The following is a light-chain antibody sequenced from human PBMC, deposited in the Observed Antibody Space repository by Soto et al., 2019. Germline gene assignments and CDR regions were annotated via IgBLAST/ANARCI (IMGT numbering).Light chain of an antibody. CDR2: DNN. J-gene: IGLJ3*02. V-gene: IGLV1-51*01. CDR1: SSNIGRNS. Sequence: QSVLTQPPSVSAAPGQKVIISCCGSSSNIGRNSVSWSQQFPGTVPKLLIYDNNKRPSEIPDRFSGSKSGTSATRGITGLQTGDEADYYCATWDSSLSAGVFGGGTKLTVL. CDR3: ATWDSSLSAGV.